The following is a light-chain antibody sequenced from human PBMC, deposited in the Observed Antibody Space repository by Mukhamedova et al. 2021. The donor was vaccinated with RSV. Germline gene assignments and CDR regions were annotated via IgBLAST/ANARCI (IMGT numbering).Light chain of an antibody. V-gene: IGKV1-39*01. CDR3: QQSVSTPFT. J-gene: IGKJ3*01. CDR2: HTS. Sequence: SISYSLHWYQRKPGTAPKLLIYHTSGLASGVPSRFSGSGSGTDFTLTIRSLQPEDFATYYCQQSVSTPFTFGPGTNVDIK. CDR1: SISYS.